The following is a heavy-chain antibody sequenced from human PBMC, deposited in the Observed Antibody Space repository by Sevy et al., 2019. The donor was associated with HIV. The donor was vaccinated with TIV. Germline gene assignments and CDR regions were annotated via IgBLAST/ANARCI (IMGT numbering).Heavy chain of an antibody. Sequence: ASVKVSCKASGYTCTAYYIHWVRQAPRQGLEYMGWINPNSGDTNYAQNFQGRVTMTSDTSISTVYMDLNRLRSDDTAVYYCARVPTIFTEVNWFDPWGQGTLVTVSS. V-gene: IGHV1-2*02. D-gene: IGHD3-3*01. CDR2: INPNSGDT. CDR1: GYTCTAYY. CDR3: ARVPTIFTEVNWFDP. J-gene: IGHJ5*02.